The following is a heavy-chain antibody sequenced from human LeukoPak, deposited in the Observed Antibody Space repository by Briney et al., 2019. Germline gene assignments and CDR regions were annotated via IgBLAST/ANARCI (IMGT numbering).Heavy chain of an antibody. CDR3: ARDSGWEIDY. CDR1: GYSISSGPY. Sequence: SETLSLTCSVSGYSISSGPYWGWIRQPPGQGLEWIASIYLGGTTYYTPSLKSRVTISVDTSKNQLSLRLSSVAAADTAVYYCARDSGWEIDYWGQGTLVTVSS. J-gene: IGHJ4*02. V-gene: IGHV4-38-2*02. CDR2: IYLGGTT. D-gene: IGHD1-26*01.